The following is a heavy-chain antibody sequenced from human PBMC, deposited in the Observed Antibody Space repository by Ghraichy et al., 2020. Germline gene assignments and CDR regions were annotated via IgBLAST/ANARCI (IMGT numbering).Heavy chain of an antibody. D-gene: IGHD2-8*02. CDR1: GDSVSSNSAT. J-gene: IGHJ3*02. V-gene: IGHV6-1*01. CDR3: ARWAYWAFDI. CDR2: TYYRSKWYN. Sequence: SQTISLTCAISGDSVSSNSATWNWIRQSPSRGLEWLGRTYYRSKWYNDDAVSVKSRITINPDTSKNQFSLQLNSVTPEDTALYYCARWAYWAFDIWGQGTMVTVSS.